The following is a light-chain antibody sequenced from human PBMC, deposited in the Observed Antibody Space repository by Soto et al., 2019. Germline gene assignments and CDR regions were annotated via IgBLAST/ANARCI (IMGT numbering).Light chain of an antibody. V-gene: IGKV3-11*01. J-gene: IGKJ2*01. CDR2: DAS. CDR1: QSVSSY. Sequence: EIVLTQSPATLSLSPGERATLSCRASQSVSSYLVWYQQKPGQAPRLLIYDASNGATGIPARFSGSGSETDFTLTISSLESEDFAVYYCQQRSNWPYTFGQGTRLEIK. CDR3: QQRSNWPYT.